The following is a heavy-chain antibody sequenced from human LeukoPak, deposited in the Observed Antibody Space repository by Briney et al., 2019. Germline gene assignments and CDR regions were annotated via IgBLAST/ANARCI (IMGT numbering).Heavy chain of an antibody. J-gene: IGHJ4*02. D-gene: IGHD2-8*01. Sequence: GGSLRLSCAGSGSTFNTYEMNWVRQAPGKGLEWVSSISSSALNVYYADSVKGRFTISRDNAKNSLYLQMNSLRAEDTAAYYCARDRKGVMDYWGQGTLVTVSS. CDR1: GSTFNTYE. CDR2: ISSSALNV. CDR3: ARDRKGVMDY. V-gene: IGHV3-48*03.